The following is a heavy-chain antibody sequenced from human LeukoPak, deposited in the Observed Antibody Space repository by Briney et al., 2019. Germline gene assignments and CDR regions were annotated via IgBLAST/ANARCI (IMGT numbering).Heavy chain of an antibody. J-gene: IGHJ4*02. Sequence: SETLSLTCAVHGGSFGAYYWSWVRQPPGKGLEWIGEINHSGSTNYNPSLKSRVTISADTSREKFSLNLSSVTAADTAVYYFVMTTVTGVDYWGQGTLVTVSS. V-gene: IGHV4-34*01. CDR1: GGSFGAYY. CDR2: INHSGST. CDR3: VMTTVTGVDY. D-gene: IGHD4-17*01.